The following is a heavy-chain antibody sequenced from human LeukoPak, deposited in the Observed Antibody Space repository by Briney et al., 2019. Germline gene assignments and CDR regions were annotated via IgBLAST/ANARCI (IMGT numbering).Heavy chain of an antibody. V-gene: IGHV3-30-3*01. CDR3: ARVNGSGSEGYYFDY. Sequence: GGSLRLSCAASGFTFSSYAMHWVRQAPGKGLGWVAVISYDGSNKYYADSVKGRFTISRDNSKNTLYLQMNSLRAEDTAVYYCARVNGSGSEGYYFDYWGQGTLVTVSS. J-gene: IGHJ4*02. CDR1: GFTFSSYA. CDR2: ISYDGSNK. D-gene: IGHD3-10*01.